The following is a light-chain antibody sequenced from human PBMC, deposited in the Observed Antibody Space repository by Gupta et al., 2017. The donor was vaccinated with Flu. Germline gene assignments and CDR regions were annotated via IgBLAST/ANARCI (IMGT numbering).Light chain of an antibody. CDR1: QAIASW. J-gene: IGKJ4*02. Sequence: DIQMTQSPSSVSASVGDRVTITCRATQAIASWLAWYQQKPGRAPKLLIYGASSLQSGVPSRFSGSGSGTDFTLTISSLQPDDFATYYCQQVIYFPVTFGGGTKVAIK. CDR3: QQVIYFPVT. CDR2: GAS. V-gene: IGKV1-12*01.